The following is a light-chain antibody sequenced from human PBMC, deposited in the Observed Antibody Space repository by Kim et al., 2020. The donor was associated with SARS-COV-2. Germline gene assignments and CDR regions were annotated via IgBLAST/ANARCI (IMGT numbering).Light chain of an antibody. J-gene: IGLJ3*02. CDR1: SGHSSYA. Sequence: QPVLTQSPSASASLGASVKLTCTLSSGHSSYAIAWHQQQPEKGPRYLMRLNSDGSHTKGDGIPDRFSGSSSGAERYLTISSLQSEDEADYYCQTWGTANVFGGGTQLTVL. CDR2: LNSDGSH. CDR3: QTWGTANV. V-gene: IGLV4-69*01.